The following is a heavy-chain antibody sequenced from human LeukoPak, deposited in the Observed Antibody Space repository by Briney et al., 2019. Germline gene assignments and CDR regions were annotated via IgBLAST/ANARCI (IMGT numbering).Heavy chain of an antibody. CDR2: IIPIFGTA. Sequence: GSSVKVSCKASGGTFSGYAISWVRQAPGQGLEWMGGIIPIFGTANYAQKFQGRVTITTDESTSTAYMELSSLRSEDTAVYYCPLSNIVGANGRIKAFDIWGQGTMVTVSS. CDR3: PLSNIVGANGRIKAFDI. J-gene: IGHJ3*02. D-gene: IGHD1-26*01. CDR1: GGTFSGYA. V-gene: IGHV1-69*05.